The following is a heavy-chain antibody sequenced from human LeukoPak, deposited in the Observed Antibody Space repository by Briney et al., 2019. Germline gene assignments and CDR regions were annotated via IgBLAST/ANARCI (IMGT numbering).Heavy chain of an antibody. CDR3: AGSSIVDYYYYYYMDV. Sequence: GGSLRLSRAASGFTFSSYGMHWVRQAPGKGLEWVAFIRYDGSNKYYADSVKGRFTISRDNSKNTLYLQMNSLRAEDTAVYYCAGSSIVDYYYYYYMDVWGKGTTVTVSS. D-gene: IGHD2-21*01. J-gene: IGHJ6*03. CDR1: GFTFSSYG. CDR2: IRYDGSNK. V-gene: IGHV3-30*02.